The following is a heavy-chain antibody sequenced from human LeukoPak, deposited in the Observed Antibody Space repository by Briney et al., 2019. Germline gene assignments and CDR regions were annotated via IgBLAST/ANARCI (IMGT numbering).Heavy chain of an antibody. Sequence: PGGSLTLSCEASGFTFSGNWMSWVRQAPGKGLEWVSSISGDSTYIYNAGSVKGRFTISRDNAQASLYLQMISLRADDTAVYYCARVSGRLERQSDLDYWGQGTLVIVSS. V-gene: IGHV3-21*01. D-gene: IGHD1-1*01. CDR3: ARVSGRLERQSDLDY. J-gene: IGHJ4*02. CDR2: ISGDSTYI. CDR1: GFTFSGNW.